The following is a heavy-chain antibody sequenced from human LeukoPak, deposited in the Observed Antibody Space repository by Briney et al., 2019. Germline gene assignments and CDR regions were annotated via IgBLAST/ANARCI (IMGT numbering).Heavy chain of an antibody. Sequence: SETLSLTCAVHGGSVSGFYWTWIRQPPGKGLEWIGEINHRRGTNYNPSLKSRVTISVDTSKHQFSLKVTSVTAADTAVYYCARGKKMATYYYYYMDVWGKGTTVTVSS. CDR2: INHRRGT. D-gene: IGHD5-24*01. CDR3: ARGKKMATYYYYYMDV. J-gene: IGHJ6*03. CDR1: GGSVSGFY. V-gene: IGHV4-34*01.